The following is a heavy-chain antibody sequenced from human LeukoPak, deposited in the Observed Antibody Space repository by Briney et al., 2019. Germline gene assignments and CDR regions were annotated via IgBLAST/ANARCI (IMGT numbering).Heavy chain of an antibody. V-gene: IGHV5-51*01. CDR1: GYIFTSYW. CDR3: ARRHYYGSGSYLNWFDP. CDR2: IYPGDSDT. J-gene: IGHJ5*02. D-gene: IGHD3-10*01. Sequence: GESLKISCEGSGYIFTSYWIGWVRQMPGKGLEWMGIIYPGDSDTRYSPSFQGQVTISADKSISTAYLQWSSLKASDTAMYYCARRHYYGSGSYLNWFDPWGQGTLVTVSS.